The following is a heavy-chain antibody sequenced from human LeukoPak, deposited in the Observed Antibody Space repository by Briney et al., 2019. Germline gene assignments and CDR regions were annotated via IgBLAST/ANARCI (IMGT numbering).Heavy chain of an antibody. V-gene: IGHV3-66*01. Sequence: GGSLRLSCAASGFTVSSNYMSWVRQAPGKGLEWVSVIYSGGSTYYADSVKGRFTISRDNSKNTLYLQMNSLRAEDTAVYYCARDRKYYDSSGYHYDWFDPWGQGTLVTVSS. CDR3: ARDRKYYDSSGYHYDWFDP. D-gene: IGHD3-22*01. CDR1: GFTVSSNY. CDR2: IYSGGST. J-gene: IGHJ5*02.